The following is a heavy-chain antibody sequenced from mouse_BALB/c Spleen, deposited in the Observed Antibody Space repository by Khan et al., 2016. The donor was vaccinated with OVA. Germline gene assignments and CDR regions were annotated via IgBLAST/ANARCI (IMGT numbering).Heavy chain of an antibody. J-gene: IGHJ3*01. CDR1: GYTFTDYI. D-gene: IGHD1-2*01. CDR2: IYPNNGDT. V-gene: IGHV1S29*02. Sequence: VQLQQSGPELVKPGASVKISCRTSGYTFTDYIMDWVKQSHGKSLEWIGYIYPNNGDTGYNQKFKTKATLTVDNSSSTAYMELRSLTSEDSAVYYWARSGYGSLAYWGQGTLVTVSA. CDR3: ARSGYGSLAY.